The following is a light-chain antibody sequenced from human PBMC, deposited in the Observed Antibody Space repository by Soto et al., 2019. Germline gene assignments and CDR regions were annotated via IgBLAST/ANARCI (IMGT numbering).Light chain of an antibody. CDR2: AAS. J-gene: IGKJ1*01. V-gene: IGKV1-39*01. Sequence: DIQMTQSPSSLSASVGDRVTITCRASQSISNYLNWYQQKPGKAPELLIYAASSLQSGVPSRFSGSGSGTDFTLTISSLQPEDFATYHCQQSDSTPRTFGQGNKVEIK. CDR1: QSISNY. CDR3: QQSDSTPRT.